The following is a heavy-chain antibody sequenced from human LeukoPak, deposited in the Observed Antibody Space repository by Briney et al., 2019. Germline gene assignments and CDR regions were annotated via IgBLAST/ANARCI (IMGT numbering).Heavy chain of an antibody. J-gene: IGHJ4*02. Sequence: SETLSLTCTVSGHSISSGYHWGWIRPPPGKGLEWIGNIYHSGSTYYNPSLKSRVTISVDTSKNQFSLKLSSVTAADTAVYYCARQVPAAIEYFDYWGQGTLVTVSS. CDR1: GHSISSGYH. CDR2: IYHSGST. CDR3: ARQVPAAIEYFDY. V-gene: IGHV4-38-2*02. D-gene: IGHD2-2*01.